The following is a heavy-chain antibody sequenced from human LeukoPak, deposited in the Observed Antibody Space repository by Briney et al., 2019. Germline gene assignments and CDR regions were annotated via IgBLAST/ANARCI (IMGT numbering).Heavy chain of an antibody. V-gene: IGHV3-21*01. CDR1: GFTFSSYS. D-gene: IGHD3-22*01. CDR2: ISSSSSYI. J-gene: IGHJ3*02. CDR3: ARANYDSSSLYAFDI. Sequence: PGGSLRLSCAASGFTFSSYSMNWVRQAPGKGLEWVSSISSSSSYIYYADSVKGRFTISRDNAKNSLYLQMNSLRAEDTAVYYCARANYDSSSLYAFDIWGQGTMVTVSS.